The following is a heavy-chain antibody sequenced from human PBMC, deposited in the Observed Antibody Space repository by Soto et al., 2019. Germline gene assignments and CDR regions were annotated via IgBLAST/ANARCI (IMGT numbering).Heavy chain of an antibody. CDR2: ISAGGST. J-gene: IGHJ6*02. Sequence: DEEVVETGGGLIQPGGSLRLSCAASGFFVFGNYMSWVRQAPGKGLEWVSGISAGGSTYYSDSVEARFTLSRDNSQNTLCLQMNNMGLEYTAVYYCAINQDCDGRTCYSHHYYGMDVWGRGNTVIVSS. V-gene: IGHV3-53*02. CDR3: AINQDCDGRTCYSHHYYGMDV. D-gene: IGHD2-15*01. CDR1: GFFVFGNY.